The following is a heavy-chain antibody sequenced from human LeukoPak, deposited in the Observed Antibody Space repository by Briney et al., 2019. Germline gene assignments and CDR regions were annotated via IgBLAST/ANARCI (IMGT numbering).Heavy chain of an antibody. Sequence: GGSLRLSCAVSGFTLSTYSMSWVRQAPGKGLEWVSSISGSRSDIYYADSVKGRFTISSDNAKNSLYLQMNSLRAEDTAVYSCARGPGIAVAPLQHWGQGTLVTVSS. CDR3: ARGPGIAVAPLQH. J-gene: IGHJ1*01. CDR1: GFTLSTYS. V-gene: IGHV3-21*01. CDR2: ISGSRSDI. D-gene: IGHD6-19*01.